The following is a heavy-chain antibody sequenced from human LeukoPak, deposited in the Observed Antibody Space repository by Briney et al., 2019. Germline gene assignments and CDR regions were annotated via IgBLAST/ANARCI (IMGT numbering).Heavy chain of an antibody. CDR3: AKRRVVIRVILVGFHKEAYYFDS. V-gene: IGHV3-23*01. D-gene: IGHD3-22*01. CDR1: GITLSNYG. CDR2: ISDSGGRT. Sequence: GGSLRLSCAVSGITLSNYGMSWVRQAPGKGLEWVAGISDSGGRTNYADSVKGRFTISRDNSKNTLYLQMNSLRAEDTAVYFCAKRRVVIRVILVGFHKEAYYFDSWGQGALVTVSS. J-gene: IGHJ4*02.